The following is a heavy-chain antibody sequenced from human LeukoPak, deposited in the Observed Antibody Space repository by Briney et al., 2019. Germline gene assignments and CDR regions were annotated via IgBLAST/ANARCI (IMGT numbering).Heavy chain of an antibody. CDR3: ARDYRGEYWFDP. D-gene: IGHD3-16*01. Sequence: ASVKVSCKSSGYTFTSYGISWVRRAPGQGLEWMGWISAYNGNTNYAQKLQGRVTMTTDTSTSTAYMELRSLRSDDTAVYYCARDYRGEYWFDPWGQGTLVTVSS. V-gene: IGHV1-18*01. J-gene: IGHJ5*02. CDR2: ISAYNGNT. CDR1: GYTFTSYG.